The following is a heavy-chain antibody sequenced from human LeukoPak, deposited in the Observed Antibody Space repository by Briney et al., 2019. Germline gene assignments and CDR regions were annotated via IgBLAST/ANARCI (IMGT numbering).Heavy chain of an antibody. V-gene: IGHV3-21*01. Sequence: GGSLRLSCAASGFTFSSYSMNWVRQAPGKGLEWVSSISTSSTYIYYANSVKGRFTISRDNAKNSLYLQMNSLRAEDTAVYYCARDPPFIIGTTFFDYWGQGTLVTVSS. D-gene: IGHD1-20*01. CDR2: ISTSSTYI. CDR3: ARDPPFIIGTTFFDY. J-gene: IGHJ4*02. CDR1: GFTFSSYS.